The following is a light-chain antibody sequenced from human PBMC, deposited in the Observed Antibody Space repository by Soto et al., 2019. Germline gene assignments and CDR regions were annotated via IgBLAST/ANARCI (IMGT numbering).Light chain of an antibody. J-gene: IGKJ1*01. Sequence: IVLTQSPATLSLSPGERATLSCRASQSVSNDLAWYQQKPGQTPRLLIYDASNRATGIPARFSGSGSGTDFTLTISSLEPEDFAVYYCQQSGNWPPTFGQGTKVEIK. CDR1: QSVSND. V-gene: IGKV3-11*01. CDR3: QQSGNWPPT. CDR2: DAS.